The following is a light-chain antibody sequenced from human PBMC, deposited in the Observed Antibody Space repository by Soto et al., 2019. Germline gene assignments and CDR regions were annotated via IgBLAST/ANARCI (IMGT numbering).Light chain of an antibody. CDR1: QSVSSSY. CDR3: QQYGASPT. CDR2: GAS. J-gene: IGKJ1*01. Sequence: EIVLTQSPGTLSLSPVEGATLSCRASQSVSSSYLAWYQQKPGQAPRLLIYGASSRATGIPDRFSGSGSGTDFTLTINRLEPEDSAVYYCQQYGASPTFGQGTKVDI. V-gene: IGKV3-20*01.